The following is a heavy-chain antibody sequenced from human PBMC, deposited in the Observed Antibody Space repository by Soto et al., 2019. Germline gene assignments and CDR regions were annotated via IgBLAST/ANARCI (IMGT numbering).Heavy chain of an antibody. Sequence: QVQLVQSGTVVQRRGSSVKVSCQASGGTFSSHGMAWVRQAPGQGLEWMGGIIPTFGTPTYAPKFQGRVTITADKATNTAYIEISRLRAEDTSVDKCASVRSAPYFQFWGQGTLILVSS. CDR2: IIPTFGTP. J-gene: IGHJ1*01. CDR1: GGTFSSHG. CDR3: ASVRSAPYFQF. V-gene: IGHV1-69*06. D-gene: IGHD3-9*01.